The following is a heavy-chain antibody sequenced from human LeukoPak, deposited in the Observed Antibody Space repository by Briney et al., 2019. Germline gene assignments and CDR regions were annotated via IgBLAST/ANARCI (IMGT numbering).Heavy chain of an antibody. CDR2: ISYDGSNK. J-gene: IGHJ4*02. D-gene: IGHD6-13*01. Sequence: GTSLRLSCAASGFTFSSYAMHWVRQAPGKGLEWVAAISYDGSNKYYTDSVKGRFTISRDNSKNTLYLQMNSLRAEDTAVYYCARESAGSDYWGQGTLVTVSS. CDR3: ARESAGSDY. CDR1: GFTFSSYA. V-gene: IGHV3-30-3*01.